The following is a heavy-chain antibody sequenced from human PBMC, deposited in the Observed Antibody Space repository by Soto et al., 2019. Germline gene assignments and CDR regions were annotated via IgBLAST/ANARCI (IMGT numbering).Heavy chain of an antibody. CDR1: GWSVSSSW. V-gene: IGHV5-10-1*01. CDR3: ASGGDASGHHALDV. CDR2: IDPGDSVT. J-gene: IGHJ3*01. Sequence: GDAVQISGERCGWSVSSSWLPPVHQKTGKGLEWMGRIDPGDSVTTYNPSFQGHVTMSADKSINTAYLQWSSLKASDTAMYYCASGGDASGHHALDVWGLGTMVTVSS. D-gene: IGHD6-19*01.